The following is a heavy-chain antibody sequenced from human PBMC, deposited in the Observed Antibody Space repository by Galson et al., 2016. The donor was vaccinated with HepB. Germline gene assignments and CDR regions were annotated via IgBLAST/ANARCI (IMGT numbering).Heavy chain of an antibody. D-gene: IGHD1-14*01. CDR3: ARDSTAPFRAGY. V-gene: IGHV3-66*01. CDR2: IYSDGST. Sequence: SLRLSCAASGFTVSSNYMIWVRQAPWKGLEWVSVIYSDGSTHYADSVKGRFSISRDTSKNTLYLQMNSLRGEDTAVYYCARDSTAPFRAGYWGQGTLVTVSS. J-gene: IGHJ4*02. CDR1: GFTVSSNY.